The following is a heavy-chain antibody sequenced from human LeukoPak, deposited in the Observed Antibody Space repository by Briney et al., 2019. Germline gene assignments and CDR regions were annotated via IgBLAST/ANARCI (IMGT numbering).Heavy chain of an antibody. CDR2: ITGGGRT. J-gene: IGHJ3*01. CDR3: ARDPNGDYIGAFDF. V-gene: IGHV3-23*01. D-gene: IGHD4-17*01. Sequence: GGSLRLSCAASGFTFNNYAMMWVRQAQGQGLEWVSAITGGGRTYYADSVKDRFTISRDNSKNTLYLQMNSLRAEDTALYFCARDPNGDYIGAFDFLGQGTVVTVSS. CDR1: GFTFNNYA.